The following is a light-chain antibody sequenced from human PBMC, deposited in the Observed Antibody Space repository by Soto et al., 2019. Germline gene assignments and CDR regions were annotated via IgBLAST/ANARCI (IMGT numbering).Light chain of an antibody. CDR3: SSYTSSSTRV. Sequence: QSVLTQPPSVSGAPGQRVSISCIGSSSNIGAGYDVHWYHQLPGAAPKLLIYADTNRPSGVPDRFSGSRSGTSASLAITGLQAEDEADYYCSSYTSSSTRVFGGGTKLTVL. J-gene: IGLJ3*02. CDR2: ADT. V-gene: IGLV1-40*01. CDR1: SSNIGAGYD.